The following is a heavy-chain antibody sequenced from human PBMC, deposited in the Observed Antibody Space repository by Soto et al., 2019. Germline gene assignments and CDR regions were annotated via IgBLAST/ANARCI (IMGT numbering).Heavy chain of an antibody. D-gene: IGHD6-19*01. Sequence: ASVKVSFKVSGYTLTELSMHWLRQAPGKGLEWMGGFDPEDGETIYAQKFQGRVTMTEDTSTDTAYMELSSLRSEDTAVYYCATGSLKPPPYSSGWFPFDYWGQGTLVTVSS. CDR3: ATGSLKPPPYSSGWFPFDY. CDR1: GYTLTELS. J-gene: IGHJ4*02. CDR2: FDPEDGET. V-gene: IGHV1-24*01.